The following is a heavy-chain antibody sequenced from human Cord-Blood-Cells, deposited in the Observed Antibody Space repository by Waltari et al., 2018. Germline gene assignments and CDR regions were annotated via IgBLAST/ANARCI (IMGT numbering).Heavy chain of an antibody. CDR1: GYTFTGYY. CDR2: HNPNSGGT. CDR3: ARDYYDSSGYYDY. J-gene: IGHJ4*02. Sequence: QVQLVQSGAEVKKPGASVKVSCKASGYTFTGYYMHWVRQAPGQGLEWMGWHNPNSGGTNYAQKFQGWVTMTRDTSISTAYMELSRLRSDDTAVYYCARDYYDSSGYYDYWGQGTLVTVSS. V-gene: IGHV1-2*04. D-gene: IGHD3-22*01.